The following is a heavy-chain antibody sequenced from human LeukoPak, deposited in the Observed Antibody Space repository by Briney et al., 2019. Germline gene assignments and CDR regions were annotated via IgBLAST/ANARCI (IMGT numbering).Heavy chain of an antibody. V-gene: IGHV4-34*01. Sequence: PSETLSLTYAVYGGSFSGYYWSWIRQPPGKGREWIGEINHSGSTNYNPSPKSRVTISVDTSKNQFSLKLSSVTAADTAVYYCARRKRSGCSSTSCLLNWFDPWGQGTLVTVSS. CDR1: GGSFSGYY. CDR2: INHSGST. D-gene: IGHD2-2*01. CDR3: ARRKRSGCSSTSCLLNWFDP. J-gene: IGHJ5*02.